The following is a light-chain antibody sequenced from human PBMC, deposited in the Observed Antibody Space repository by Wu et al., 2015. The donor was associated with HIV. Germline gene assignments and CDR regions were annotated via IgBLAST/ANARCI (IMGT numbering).Light chain of an antibody. CDR2: GVS. V-gene: IGKV3-20*01. J-gene: IGKJ1*01. CDR1: QDVSSTY. Sequence: EIVLTQSPGTLSLSLGERATLSCRATQDVSSTYLGWYQQKPGQAPRLLIYGVSSRATGIPDRFSGSGSGTDFTLTISRLEPEDFAVYYCHQYGSSPQTFGQGTKVEIK. CDR3: HQYGSSPQT.